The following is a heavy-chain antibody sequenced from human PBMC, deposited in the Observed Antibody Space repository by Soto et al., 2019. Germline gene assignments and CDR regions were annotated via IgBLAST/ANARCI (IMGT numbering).Heavy chain of an antibody. CDR1: GGSISSYY. Sequence: SVTLCHRCTVAGGSISSYYWSLIRQAPGKGLKWIGYIYYSGSTNYNPSLKSRVTISVDTSKNQFSLKLSSVTAADTAVYYCASVGYYDSSGYYPYGAFDIWGQGTIVTVSS. V-gene: IGHV4-59*01. D-gene: IGHD3-22*01. CDR2: IYYSGST. J-gene: IGHJ3*02. CDR3: ASVGYYDSSGYYPYGAFDI.